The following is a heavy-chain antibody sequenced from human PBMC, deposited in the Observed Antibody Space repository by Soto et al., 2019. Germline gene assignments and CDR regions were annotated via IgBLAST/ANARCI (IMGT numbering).Heavy chain of an antibody. V-gene: IGHV1-69*12. CDR3: ARAVTHYDSLYNWFDP. CDR2: IIPIFGTA. CDR1: GGTFSSYA. Sequence: QVQLVQSGAEVKKPGSSVKVCCKASGGTFSSYAISWVRQVPGQGLEWMGGIIPIFGTANYAQKFQGRVTITAEESTSTAYMELSSLRSEDTAVYYCARAVTHYDSLYNWFDPWGQGTLVTVSS. J-gene: IGHJ5*02. D-gene: IGHD3-22*01.